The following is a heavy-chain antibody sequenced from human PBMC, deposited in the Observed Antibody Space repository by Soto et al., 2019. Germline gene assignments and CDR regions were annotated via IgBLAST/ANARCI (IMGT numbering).Heavy chain of an antibody. J-gene: IGHJ4*02. D-gene: IGHD5-12*01. CDR3: ARLVGGYDSYFDH. V-gene: IGHV5-51*01. Sequence: CKGSGYDFTRTWIGWVRQLPGKGLDWMGIIYPGDSETRYSPSFQGQVTISADKSISTAYLQWSSLKTSDTAMYYCARLVGGYDSYFDHWGQGTLVTVSS. CDR2: IYPGDSET. CDR1: GYDFTRTW.